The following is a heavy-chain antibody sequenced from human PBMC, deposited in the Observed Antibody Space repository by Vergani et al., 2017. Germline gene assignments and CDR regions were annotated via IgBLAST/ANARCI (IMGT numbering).Heavy chain of an antibody. V-gene: IGHV3-33*01. D-gene: IGHD2-2*03. J-gene: IGHJ4*02. CDR2: IWYDGSNK. CDR3: ARDSGYCSSTSCPLFH. Sequence: QVQLVESGGGVVQPGRSLRLSCAASGFTFSSYGMHWVRQAPGKGLEWVAVIWYDGSNKYYADSVKGRFTISRDNSKNTLYLQMNSLRAEDTAVYYCARDSGYCSSTSCPLFHWGQGTLVTVSS. CDR1: GFTFSSYG.